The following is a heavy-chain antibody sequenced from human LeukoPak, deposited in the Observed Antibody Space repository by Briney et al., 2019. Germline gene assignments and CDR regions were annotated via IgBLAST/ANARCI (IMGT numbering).Heavy chain of an antibody. CDR1: GFTFSRNA. CDR3: ARDPTYYYDSGSSGPHYFDY. Sequence: GGSLRLSCAASGFTFSRNAMHWVRQAPGKGLEWVAVTSYDGDITYYADSVKGRFTISRDNPKNTLYLQLNSLRAEDTAVYYCARDPTYYYDSGSSGPHYFDYWGQGTLVTVSS. V-gene: IGHV3-30*01. CDR2: TSYDGDIT. D-gene: IGHD3-10*01. J-gene: IGHJ4*02.